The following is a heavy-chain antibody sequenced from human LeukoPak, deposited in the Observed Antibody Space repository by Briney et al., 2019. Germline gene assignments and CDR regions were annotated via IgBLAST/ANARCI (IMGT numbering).Heavy chain of an antibody. Sequence: GGSLRLSCAASGFTFSDYYMSWIRQAPGKGLEWLSYISRGGTTIYYADSVKGRFTISRDNAKNSLYLQMNSLRAEDTAVYYCARDPKRGDGSFDYWGQGTLVTVSS. J-gene: IGHJ4*02. CDR2: ISRGGTTI. CDR3: ARDPKRGDGSFDY. V-gene: IGHV3-11*01. CDR1: GFTFSDYY. D-gene: IGHD3-10*01.